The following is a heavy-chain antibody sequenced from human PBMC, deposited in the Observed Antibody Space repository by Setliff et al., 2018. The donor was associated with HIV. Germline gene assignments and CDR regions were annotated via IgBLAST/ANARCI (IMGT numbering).Heavy chain of an antibody. D-gene: IGHD2-21*01. V-gene: IGHV3-23*03. J-gene: IGHJ3*02. CDR2: IYTDASNT. Sequence: PRGSLRLSCAASGFTFSSFAMTWVRQAPGKGLEWVSIIYTDASNTYYAESVKGRFTISRDNSKNTLYLQMNSLRAEDTAVYYCAKHFLLWSNAFHIWGQGTMVTVSS. CDR3: AKHFLLWSNAFHI. CDR1: GFTFSSFA.